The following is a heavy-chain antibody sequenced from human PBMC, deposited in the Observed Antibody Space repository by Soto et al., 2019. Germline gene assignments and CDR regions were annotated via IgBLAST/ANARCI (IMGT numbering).Heavy chain of an antibody. CDR3: AREGDAFGAPFDY. CDR1: GGSISSGNYY. D-gene: IGHD3-10*01. Sequence: QVQLQESGPGLVKPSQTLSLTCTVSGGSISSGNYYWSWIRQPPGKGLEWIGYIHYSGSTHYKPSVKSRVSISVDTSKNQFSRKLNSVTAADTAVYFCAREGDAFGAPFDYWGQGTLVTVSS. CDR2: IHYSGST. V-gene: IGHV4-30-4*01. J-gene: IGHJ4*02.